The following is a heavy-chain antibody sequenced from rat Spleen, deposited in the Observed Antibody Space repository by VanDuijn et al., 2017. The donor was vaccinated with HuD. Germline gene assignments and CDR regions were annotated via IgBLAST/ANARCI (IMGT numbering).Heavy chain of an antibody. CDR3: ATRGRSWYFDF. CDR2: ITYDGSST. D-gene: IGHD4-3*01. J-gene: IGHJ1*01. Sequence: EVQLVESGGGLVQSGNSLKLSCAASGFTFSDYAMAWVRQSPKKGLDCVATITYDGSSTYYRDSVKGRFTISRDNAKSTLYLQMDSLRSEDTATYYCATRGRSWYFDFWGPGTMVTVSS. CDR1: GFTFSDYA. V-gene: IGHV5S10*01.